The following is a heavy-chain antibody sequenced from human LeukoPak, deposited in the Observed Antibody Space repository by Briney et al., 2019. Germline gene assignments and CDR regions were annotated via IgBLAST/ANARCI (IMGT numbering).Heavy chain of an antibody. CDR1: GFTFSSYG. D-gene: IGHD3-3*01. V-gene: IGHV3-30*03. CDR3: ARGDYDFWSGYYY. Sequence: GGSLRLSCAASGFTFSSYGMHWVRQAPGKGLEWVAVISYDGSNKYYADSVKGRFTISRDNSKNTLYLQMNSLRAEDTAVYYCARGDYDFWSGYYYWGQGTLVTVSS. CDR2: ISYDGSNK. J-gene: IGHJ4*02.